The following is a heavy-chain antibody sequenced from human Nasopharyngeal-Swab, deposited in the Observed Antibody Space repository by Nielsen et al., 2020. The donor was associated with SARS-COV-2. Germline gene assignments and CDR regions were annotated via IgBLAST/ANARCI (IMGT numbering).Heavy chain of an antibody. J-gene: IGHJ5*02. Sequence: ASVKVSCKASGYTFTSYDINWVRQATGQGLEWMGWMNPNSGNTGYAQKFQGRVTMTRNTSIRTAYMELSSLRSEDTAVYYCARDHPVVVPSNWFDPLGQGTLVTVSS. D-gene: IGHD2-2*01. CDR3: ARDHPVVVPSNWFDP. CDR2: MNPNSGNT. CDR1: GYTFTSYD. V-gene: IGHV1-8*01.